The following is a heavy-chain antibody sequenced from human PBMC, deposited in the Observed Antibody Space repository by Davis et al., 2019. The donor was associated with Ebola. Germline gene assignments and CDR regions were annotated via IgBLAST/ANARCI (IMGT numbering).Heavy chain of an antibody. D-gene: IGHD1-26*01. CDR3: ASRTELRY. Sequence: HTGGSLSLSCTDSVITFSSYAMHCVRQAPGKGLVWVSRINSDGSSTSYADSVKGRFTFSRDNSENTLYLKMNSLRAEETAVYYCASRTELRYWGQGTLVTVSS. CDR2: INSDGSST. CDR1: VITFSSYA. J-gene: IGHJ4*02. V-gene: IGHV3-74*01.